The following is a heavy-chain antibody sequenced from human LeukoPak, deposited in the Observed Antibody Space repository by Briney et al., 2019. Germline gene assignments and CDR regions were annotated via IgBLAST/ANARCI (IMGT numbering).Heavy chain of an antibody. CDR1: GFTFSNYN. D-gene: IGHD1-26*01. CDR2: ISSISTII. V-gene: IGHV3-48*02. J-gene: IGHJ4*02. CDR3: ARDLHSGAYTFDY. Sequence: PGGSLRLSCAASGFTFSNYNMNWVRQGPGKGLEWVSYISSISTIIYYAGSVKGRFTISRDNAKNSLYLQMNSLRDEDTAVYYCARDLHSGAYTFDYWGQGTLVTVSS.